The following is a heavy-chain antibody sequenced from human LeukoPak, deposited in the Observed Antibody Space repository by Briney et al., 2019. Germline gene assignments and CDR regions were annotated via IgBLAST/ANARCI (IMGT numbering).Heavy chain of an antibody. Sequence: GGSLRLSCAASGFTFSSYGMHWVRQAPGKGLEWVAVISYDGSNKYYADSVKGRFTISRDNSKNTLYLQMNSLRAEDTAVYYCARRIQLWSVSFHFDYWGQGTLVTVSS. J-gene: IGHJ4*02. CDR3: ARRIQLWSVSFHFDY. CDR2: ISYDGSNK. D-gene: IGHD5-18*01. CDR1: GFTFSSYG. V-gene: IGHV3-30*03.